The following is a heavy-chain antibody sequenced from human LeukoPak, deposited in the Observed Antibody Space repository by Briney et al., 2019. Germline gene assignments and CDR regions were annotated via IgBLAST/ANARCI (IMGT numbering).Heavy chain of an antibody. Sequence: GGSLRLSCAASGFTFSSCAMSWVRQAPGRGLEWVSAFSGSGGSTYCADCVRGGFTISRDNSKNTLYLHMNSLRAEDTAVYYCPKDPWYYDSTVLPWGHGTLVTVSS. CDR3: PKDPWYYDSTVLP. V-gene: IGHV3-23*01. CDR1: GFTFSSCA. J-gene: IGHJ1*01. CDR2: FSGSGGST. D-gene: IGHD3-22*01.